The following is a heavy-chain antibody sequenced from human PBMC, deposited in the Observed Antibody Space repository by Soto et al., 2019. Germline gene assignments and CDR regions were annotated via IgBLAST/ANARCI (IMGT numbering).Heavy chain of an antibody. Sequence: VGALRLSCEASGFTLSRHTMNWVRQAPGKGLEWVSFIGSRTSDIYYADSVKGRFTISRDNAKNSLYLDLTRLRAEDTAVYFCVRDYYDTSGYPNTFDMWGQGTMVTVSS. CDR1: GFTLSRHT. D-gene: IGHD3-22*01. CDR2: IGSRTSDI. J-gene: IGHJ3*02. V-gene: IGHV3-21*01. CDR3: VRDYYDTSGYPNTFDM.